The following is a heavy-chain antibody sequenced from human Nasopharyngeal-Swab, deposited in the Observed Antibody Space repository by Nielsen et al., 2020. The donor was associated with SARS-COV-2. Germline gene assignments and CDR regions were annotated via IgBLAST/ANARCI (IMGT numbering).Heavy chain of an antibody. CDR1: GSTFTSYY. Sequence: ASVKVSCKEYGSTFTSYYMHWVRQAPGQGLEWMGIINPSGGSTSYAQKFQGRVTMTRDTSTSTVYMELSSLRSEDTAVYYCARDPYCSSTSCYPRVYYYYMDVWGKGTTVTVSS. J-gene: IGHJ6*03. D-gene: IGHD2-2*01. CDR2: INPSGGST. CDR3: ARDPYCSSTSCYPRVYYYYMDV. V-gene: IGHV1-46*01.